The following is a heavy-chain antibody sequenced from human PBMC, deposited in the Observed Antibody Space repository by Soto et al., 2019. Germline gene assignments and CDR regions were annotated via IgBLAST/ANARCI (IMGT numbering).Heavy chain of an antibody. J-gene: IGHJ4*02. D-gene: IGHD3-22*01. CDR3: ARDPGTGYYDSSGYYYD. CDR1: GFSFSSYW. CDR2: INSDGSST. V-gene: IGHV3-74*01. Sequence: EVQLVESGGGLVQPGGSLRLSFAASGFSFSSYWMHWVRQAPGKGLVWVSRINSDGSSTSYADSVKGRFTISRDNAKNTLNLQMISLRAEDTAVYYCARDPGTGYYDSSGYYYDWGQGTLVTVSS.